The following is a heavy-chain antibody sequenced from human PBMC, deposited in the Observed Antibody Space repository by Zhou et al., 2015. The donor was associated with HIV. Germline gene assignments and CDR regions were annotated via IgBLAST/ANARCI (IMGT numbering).Heavy chain of an antibody. CDR3: AKDSGPVFDYGSGSYDS. J-gene: IGHJ4*02. D-gene: IGHD3-10*01. V-gene: IGHV3-30*18. CDR2: ISYDGSNK. Sequence: QVQLVESGGGVVQPGRSLRLSCAASGFTFSSYGMHWVRQAPGKGLEWMAVISYDGSNKYYADSVKGRFTISRVNSKNTLYLQMNSLRPEDTAVYYCAKDSGPVFDYGSGSYDSWGQGNLVTVSS. CDR1: GFTFSSYG.